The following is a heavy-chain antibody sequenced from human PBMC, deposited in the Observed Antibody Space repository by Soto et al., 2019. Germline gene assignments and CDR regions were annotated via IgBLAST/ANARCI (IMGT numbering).Heavy chain of an antibody. CDR2: ISAYNGNT. CDR3: ARDLSGCSISWYYYYGMDV. V-gene: IGHV1-18*01. CDR1: GYTFTSYG. J-gene: IGHJ6*02. Sequence: ASVKVSCKASGYTFTSYGISWVRQAPGQGLEWMGWISAYNGNTNYAQKLQGRVTMTTDTSTSTAYMELRSLRSDDTAVYYCARDLSGCSISWYYYYGMDVWGQGTTVTVSS. D-gene: IGHD6-13*01.